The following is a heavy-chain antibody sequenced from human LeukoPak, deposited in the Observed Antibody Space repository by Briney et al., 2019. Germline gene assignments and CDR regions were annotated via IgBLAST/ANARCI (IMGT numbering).Heavy chain of an antibody. D-gene: IGHD3-10*01. CDR1: GGSISSGSYY. CDR3: ARYYGSGSYYNHYFDF. V-gene: IGHV4-61*02. CDR2: IYTSGST. Sequence: PSETLSLTCTVSGGSISSGSYYWSWIRQPAGKGLEWIGRIYTSGSTNYNPSLKSRVTISVDTSKNQFSLKLSSVTAADTAVYYCARYYGSGSYYNHYFDFWGQGTLVTVSS. J-gene: IGHJ4*02.